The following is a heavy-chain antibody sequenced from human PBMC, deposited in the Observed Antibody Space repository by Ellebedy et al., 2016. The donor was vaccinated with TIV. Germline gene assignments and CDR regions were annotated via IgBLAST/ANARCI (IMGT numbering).Heavy chain of an antibody. J-gene: IGHJ4*01. Sequence: MPSETLSLTCTVSGDSISRGGYYWGWISQHPGKGLEWIGSIYYSGETFYNPSLKSRAPASSEKSMNRFSLRLTSVTAADTAVYYCARLRVGASMPTDYWGPGTLVTVSS. CDR2: IYYSGET. CDR1: GDSISRGGYY. V-gene: IGHV4-31*03. D-gene: IGHD1-26*01. CDR3: ARLRVGASMPTDY.